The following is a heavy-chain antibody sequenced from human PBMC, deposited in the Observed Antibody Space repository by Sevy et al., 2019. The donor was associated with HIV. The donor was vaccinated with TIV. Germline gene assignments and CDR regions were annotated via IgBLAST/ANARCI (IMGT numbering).Heavy chain of an antibody. CDR1: GFTFSSYA. V-gene: IGHV3-30*04. D-gene: IGHD2-15*01. J-gene: IGHJ4*02. Sequence: GGSLRPSCAASGFTFSSYAMHWVRQAPGKGLEWVAVISYDGSNKYYADSVKGRFTISRDNSKNTLYLQMNSLRAEDTAVYYCARDRYCSGGSCYSYYFDYWGQGTLVTVSS. CDR2: ISYDGSNK. CDR3: ARDRYCSGGSCYSYYFDY.